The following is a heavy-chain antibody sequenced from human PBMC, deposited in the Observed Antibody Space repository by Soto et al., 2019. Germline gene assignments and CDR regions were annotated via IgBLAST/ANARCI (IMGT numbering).Heavy chain of an antibody. CDR3: AGSGWFGELFTPNWFDP. Sequence: SGKVSCKASGYTFTSYGISWVRQAPGQGLEWMGWISAYNGNTNYAQKRQGRVTMTTDTSTSTAYRGRRSMRSTDTAVYYCAGSGWFGELFTPNWFDPWGQGTLVTVSS. CDR1: GYTFTSYG. J-gene: IGHJ5*02. D-gene: IGHD3-10*01. CDR2: ISAYNGNT. V-gene: IGHV1-18*01.